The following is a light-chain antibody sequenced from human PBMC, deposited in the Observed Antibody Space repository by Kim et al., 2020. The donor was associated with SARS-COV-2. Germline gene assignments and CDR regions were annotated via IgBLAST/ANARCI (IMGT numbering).Light chain of an antibody. V-gene: IGKV1-27*01. CDR3: QQCDSAPWT. Sequence: DIQMTQSPSSLSASVGDRVTITCRASQDISNYLAWFQLKPGKAPKLLIYAASALQPGVPSRFSGSGSGTDFTLTVTSLQPEDVATYYCQQCDSAPWTFGQATNVDIK. CDR2: AAS. CDR1: QDISNY. J-gene: IGKJ1*01.